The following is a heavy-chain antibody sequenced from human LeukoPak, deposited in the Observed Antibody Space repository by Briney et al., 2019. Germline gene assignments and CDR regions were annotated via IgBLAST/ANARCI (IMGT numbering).Heavy chain of an antibody. V-gene: IGHV3-23*01. CDR1: GFTLNGYP. Sequence: GGSQRLSWPVSGFTLNGYPMHWVRQAKGAGLEGFSLVRDNGVNTYNAESREDRFTISRDNSKNTLYLQMNNLRVEDTAVYYCARTRAVAPLYQHDYWGQGTLVTVSS. CDR3: ARTRAVAPLYQHDY. J-gene: IGHJ4*02. D-gene: IGHD6-19*01. CDR2: VRDNGVNT.